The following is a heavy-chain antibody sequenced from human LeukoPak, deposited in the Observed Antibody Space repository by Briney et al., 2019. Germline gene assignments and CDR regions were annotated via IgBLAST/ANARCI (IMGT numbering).Heavy chain of an antibody. CDR3: ARGGYSSSQFDY. J-gene: IGHJ4*02. Sequence: SVKVSCKASGGTCSSYAISWVRQAPGQGLEWMGGIIPIFGTANYAQKFQGRVTITADKSTSTAYMELSSLRSEDTAVYYCARGGYSSSQFDYWGQGTLVTVSS. D-gene: IGHD6-13*01. CDR2: IIPIFGTA. CDR1: GGTCSSYA. V-gene: IGHV1-69*06.